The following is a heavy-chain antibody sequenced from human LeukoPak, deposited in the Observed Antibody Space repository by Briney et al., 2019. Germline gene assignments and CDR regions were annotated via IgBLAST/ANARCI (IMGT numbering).Heavy chain of an antibody. CDR3: AKGHFGAGHY. V-gene: IGHV3-43*02. D-gene: IGHD3-3*01. CDR1: GFTFDDFT. CDR2: ITGDGGTT. J-gene: IGHJ4*02. Sequence: GGSLRLSCAASGFTFDDFTMHWFRQPPGRGLQWVSLITGDGGTTSYADSVKGRLTISRDNSKNSLYLHMNSLRNEETALYYCAKGHFGAGHYWGQGTLVTVSS.